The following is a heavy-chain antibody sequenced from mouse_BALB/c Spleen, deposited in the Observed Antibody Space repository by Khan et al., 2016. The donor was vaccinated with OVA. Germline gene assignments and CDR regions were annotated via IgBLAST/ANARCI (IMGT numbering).Heavy chain of an antibody. V-gene: IGHV5-6*02. CDR2: ISSGGSYT. CDR3: ARLAYYYESDGFAY. D-gene: IGHD1-1*01. CDR1: GFTFSTYG. J-gene: IGHJ3*01. Sequence: EVKLVESGGDLVKPEGSLKLSCAASGFTFSTYGMSWVRQTPDKRLEWVATISSGGSYTYYPDSVKGRITISRDNAKKTLYLQMSSLKSEDTAMFYCARLAYYYESDGFAYWGQGTLVTVSA.